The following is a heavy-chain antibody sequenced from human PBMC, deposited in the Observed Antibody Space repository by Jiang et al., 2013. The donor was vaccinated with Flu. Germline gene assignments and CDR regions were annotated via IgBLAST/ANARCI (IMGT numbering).Heavy chain of an antibody. V-gene: IGHV4-4*07. Sequence: GSGLVKPSETLSLICTISGDSVNNSYWTWIRQPAGKGLEWIGRIHISGRTNCNPSLKSRATMSVDTSKNQFSLKLNSVTAADTAVYYCARERVNWGCIDYWGQGTLITVSS. D-gene: IGHD7-27*01. CDR3: ARERVNWGCIDY. J-gene: IGHJ4*02. CDR2: IHISGRT. CDR1: GDSVNNSY.